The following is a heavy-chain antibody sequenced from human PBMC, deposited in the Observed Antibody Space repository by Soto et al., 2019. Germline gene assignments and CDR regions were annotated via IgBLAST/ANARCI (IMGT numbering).Heavy chain of an antibody. J-gene: IGHJ4*02. CDR2: IYYSGST. D-gene: IGHD3-10*01. V-gene: IGHV4-31*03. CDR1: GGSISSGGYY. Sequence: QVQLQESGPGLVKPSQTLSLTCTVSGGSISSGGYYWSWIRQHPGKGLEWIGYIYYSGSTYYNPSLKSRVTISVDTSKNQFSLKLSSVTAADTAVYYCARGGVLLWFGDMRRYFDYWGQGNLVTVSA. CDR3: ARGGVLLWFGDMRRYFDY.